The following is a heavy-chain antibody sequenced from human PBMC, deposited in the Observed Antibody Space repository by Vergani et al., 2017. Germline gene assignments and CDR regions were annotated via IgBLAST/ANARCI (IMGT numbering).Heavy chain of an antibody. V-gene: IGHV4-61*02. CDR3: ARGAYYGDYVYGYYYAMDV. CDR2: IYASGRT. CDR1: GGSISSGGYY. D-gene: IGHD4-17*01. J-gene: IGHJ6*02. Sequence: QLQLQESGSGLVKPSQTLSLTCAVSGGSISSGGYYWSWVRQPAGKGLEWIGRIYASGRTNYTPSLKSRVIISVDTSKNQFSLQLSSVTAADTAVYYCARGAYYGDYVYGYYYAMDVWGQGTTVTVSS.